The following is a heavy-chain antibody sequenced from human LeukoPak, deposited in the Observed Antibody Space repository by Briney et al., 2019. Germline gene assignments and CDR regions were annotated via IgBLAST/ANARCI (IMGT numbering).Heavy chain of an antibody. CDR1: GYTFTSYY. V-gene: IGHV1-46*01. Sequence: ASVKVSCKASGYTFTSYYMHWVRQAPGQGLEWMGIINPSGGSTTYAQKFQGRVTMTRDTSTSTVYMELSSLRFEDTAVYYCAREGGLLWFGELMPFDYWGQGTLVTVSS. J-gene: IGHJ4*02. CDR2: INPSGGST. D-gene: IGHD3-10*01. CDR3: AREGGLLWFGELMPFDY.